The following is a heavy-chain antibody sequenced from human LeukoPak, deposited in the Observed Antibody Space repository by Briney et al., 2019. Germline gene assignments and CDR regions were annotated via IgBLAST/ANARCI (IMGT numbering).Heavy chain of an antibody. Sequence: GGSLRLSCAASGFTFSSYAMSWVRQAPGKGLEWVSAISGSGGSTYYADSVKGRFTISRDNYKNTLYLQMNSLRAEDTAVYYCAKVEGSVYYYDSSGYYDYWGQGTLVTVSS. CDR3: AKVEGSVYYYDSSGYYDY. CDR1: GFTFSSYA. V-gene: IGHV3-23*01. D-gene: IGHD3-22*01. J-gene: IGHJ4*02. CDR2: ISGSGGST.